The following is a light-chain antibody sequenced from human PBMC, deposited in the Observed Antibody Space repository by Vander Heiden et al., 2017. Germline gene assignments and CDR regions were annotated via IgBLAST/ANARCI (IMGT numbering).Light chain of an antibody. V-gene: IGKV2-30*01. CDR2: KGS. J-gene: IGKJ2*01. CDR3: MQGTHWPYT. CDR1: QGLVDSDGNTY. Sequence: DVVMTHSQLSLPVTLGRRASISCRSSQGLVDSDGNTYLNWFKQRPGQSPRRLIYKGSDRDSGVPDRFSGSGSGTDFTLKISRVEAEDVGVYYCMQGTHWPYTFGQGTKVEIK.